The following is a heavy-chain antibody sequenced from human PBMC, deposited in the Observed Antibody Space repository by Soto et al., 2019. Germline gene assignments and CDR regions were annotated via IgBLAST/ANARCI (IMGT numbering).Heavy chain of an antibody. CDR3: ARPPSQQWLVQNVVLMENAFDI. CDR1: GFTFSSYS. D-gene: IGHD6-19*01. V-gene: IGHV3-21*01. J-gene: IGHJ3*02. CDR2: ISSSSSYI. Sequence: GGSLRLSCAASGFTFSSYSMNWVRQAPGKGLEWVSSISSSSSYIYYADSVKGRFTISRDNAKNSLYLQMNSLRAEDTAVYYCARPPSQQWLVQNVVLMENAFDIWGQGTMVTVSS.